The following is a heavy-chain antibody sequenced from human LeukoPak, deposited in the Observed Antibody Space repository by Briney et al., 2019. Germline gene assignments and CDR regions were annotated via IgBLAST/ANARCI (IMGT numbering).Heavy chain of an antibody. CDR2: ISGGGGST. CDR1: GYTFADYA. Sequence: GGSLRLSCAASGYTFADYAMHWVRHAPGEGLEWLSLISGGGGSTYYADSVKGRFTISSDKCKNSLYQQMISQRTEATTVYYRAKGGVYFSGGSCYSGYYLYYGMVVWGQGTTVSVFS. V-gene: IGHV3-43*02. CDR3: AKGGVYFSGGSCYSGYYLYYGMVV. J-gene: IGHJ6*02. D-gene: IGHD2-15*01.